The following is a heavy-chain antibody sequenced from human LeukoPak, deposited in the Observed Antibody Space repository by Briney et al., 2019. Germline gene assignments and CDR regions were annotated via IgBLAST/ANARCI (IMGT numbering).Heavy chain of an antibody. CDR3: ARIVAVAVPYGMDV. V-gene: IGHV1-8*01. J-gene: IGHJ6*02. CDR1: GYTFTSYD. CDR2: MNPNSGNT. D-gene: IGHD6-19*01. Sequence: ASVKVSCKASGYTFTSYDINWVRQATGQGLEWMGWMNPNSGNTGYAQKFQGRVTMTRNTSISTAYMELSSLRSEDTAVYYCARIVAVAVPYGMDVWGQGTTVTVSS.